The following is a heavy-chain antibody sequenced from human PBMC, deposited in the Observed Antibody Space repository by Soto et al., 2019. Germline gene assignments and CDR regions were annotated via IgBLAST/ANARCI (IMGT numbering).Heavy chain of an antibody. J-gene: IGHJ5*02. Sequence: SETLSLTCAVYGGSFSGYYWSWIRQPPGKGLEWIGEINHSGSTNYNPSLKSRVTISVDTSKNQFSLKLSSVTAADTAVYYCARGLRTHIRIFGVVRFDPWGQGTRVTVSS. CDR3: ARGLRTHIRIFGVVRFDP. CDR1: GGSFSGYY. V-gene: IGHV4-34*01. CDR2: INHSGST. D-gene: IGHD3-3*02.